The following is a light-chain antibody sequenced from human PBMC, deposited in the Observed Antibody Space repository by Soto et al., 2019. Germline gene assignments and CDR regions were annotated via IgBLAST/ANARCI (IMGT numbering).Light chain of an antibody. J-gene: IGLJ3*02. V-gene: IGLV2-8*01. CDR3: SSFVAGNNYWV. CDR2: EVT. CDR1: SSDVGGYDY. Sequence: QSALTQPPSASGSPGRSVTISYTGTSSDVGGYDYVSWFQQHPGKAPKLIIYEVTKRPSGVPDRFSASKSGNTASLTVSGLQAEDEADYYCSSFVAGNNYWVFGGGTKLTVL.